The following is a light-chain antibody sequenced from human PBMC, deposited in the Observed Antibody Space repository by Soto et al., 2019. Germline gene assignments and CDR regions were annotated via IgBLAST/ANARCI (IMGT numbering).Light chain of an antibody. J-gene: IGKJ1*01. V-gene: IGKV1-39*01. CDR3: QQRSNWTWT. Sequence: DIQMTQSPSSLSSSVGDRVTITCRASQTISVYLNWYQQKPGRAPDVLIYSASTRRSGVPSRFSGSGSGTDFTLTISSLDNDDFAVYDCQQRSNWTWTFGQGTKVDIK. CDR1: QTISVY. CDR2: SAS.